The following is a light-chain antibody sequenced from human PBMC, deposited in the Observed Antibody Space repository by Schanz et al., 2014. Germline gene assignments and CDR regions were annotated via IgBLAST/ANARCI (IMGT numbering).Light chain of an antibody. Sequence: ETVLTQSPVTLSLSPGERGTLSCRASQGVTSNYLAWYQQRPGQAPRLLIYAASSRATGIPDRFTGSGSGTDFTLTINTLEPEDFAVFYCQLFRGSSYTFGHGTTLEIK. CDR1: QGVTSNY. CDR2: AAS. V-gene: IGKV3-20*01. J-gene: IGKJ2*01. CDR3: QLFRGSSYT.